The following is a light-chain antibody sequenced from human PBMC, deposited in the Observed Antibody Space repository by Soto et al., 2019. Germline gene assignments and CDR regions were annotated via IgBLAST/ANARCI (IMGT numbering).Light chain of an antibody. Sequence: IQMTQSPSSLSASVGDSVPITCRASQSISIYLHWYQQKPGKAPKLLSYGEYSLQSGVPSRVRGRCSGTDFTLPISSLQTGDCATDDGQQTSSTPQTFGGGTKVDIK. J-gene: IGKJ4*01. CDR1: QSISIY. CDR3: QQTSSTPQT. CDR2: GEY. V-gene: IGKV1-39*01.